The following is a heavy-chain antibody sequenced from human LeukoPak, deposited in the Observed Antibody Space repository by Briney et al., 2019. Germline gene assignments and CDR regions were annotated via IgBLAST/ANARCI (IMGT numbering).Heavy chain of an antibody. Sequence: PGGSLRLSCAASGFIFSDYYMNWIRQAPGKGLEWVSYISANAIIIYYADSVKGRFTFSRDNTQNTLYLQLNNLRAEDTAVYYCVKRIYGGGLGLTSFFDNWGQGTLVTVSS. J-gene: IGHJ4*02. D-gene: IGHD2/OR15-2a*01. CDR2: ISANAIII. V-gene: IGHV3-11*01. CDR1: GFIFSDYY. CDR3: VKRIYGGGLGLTSFFDN.